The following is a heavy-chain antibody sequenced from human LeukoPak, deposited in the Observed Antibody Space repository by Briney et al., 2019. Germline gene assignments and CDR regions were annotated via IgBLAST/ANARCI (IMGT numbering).Heavy chain of an antibody. V-gene: IGHV3-48*03. Sequence: PGGSLRLSCAASGFTFSSYEMNWVRQAPGKGLEWVSYISSSGDTIHYADPVKGRFTISRDNAKNAVHLQMHSLRADDTSIYYCVRDQSDGYKWQMFDQWGQGTLVTVSS. D-gene: IGHD5-24*01. J-gene: IGHJ4*02. CDR3: VRDQSDGYKWQMFDQ. CDR1: GFTFSSYE. CDR2: ISSSGDTI.